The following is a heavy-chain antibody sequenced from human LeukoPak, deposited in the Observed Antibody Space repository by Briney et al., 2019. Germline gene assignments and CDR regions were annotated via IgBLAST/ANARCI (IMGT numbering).Heavy chain of an antibody. CDR3: ARRTNDYFDY. J-gene: IGHJ4*02. V-gene: IGHV4-39*01. CDR1: GGSISSTSYY. CDR2: IYYSGST. D-gene: IGHD1-1*01. Sequence: PSETLSLACTVSGGSISSTSYYWGWIRQPPGKGLEWIGTIYYSGSTYYNPSLKSRVTISVDMSKNQVSLKMSSVTAVDTAVYYCARRTNDYFDYWGQGTLVTVSS.